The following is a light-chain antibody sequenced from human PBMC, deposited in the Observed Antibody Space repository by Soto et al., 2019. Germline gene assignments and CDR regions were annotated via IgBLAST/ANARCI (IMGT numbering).Light chain of an antibody. CDR3: LVWDSIGDNYV. Sequence: SYELAQPPSVSVAPGETARSTCGRNNIGSDTVHWYQQKPGQAPVVVVYDDSERPSGTPERISGSNSGDTATLTIRRVEAGDEADYYCLVWDSIGDNYVFGSGTKVTVL. CDR1: NIGSDT. J-gene: IGLJ1*01. V-gene: IGLV3-21*02. CDR2: DDS.